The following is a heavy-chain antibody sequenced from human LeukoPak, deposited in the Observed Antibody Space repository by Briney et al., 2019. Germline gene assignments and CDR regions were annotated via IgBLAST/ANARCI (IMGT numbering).Heavy chain of an antibody. J-gene: IGHJ3*02. D-gene: IGHD6-19*01. Sequence: GASVKVSCKASGYTFTSYYMHWVRQAPGQGLEWMGIINPSGGSTSYAQKFQGRVTMTTDTSTSTAYMELKSLRSDDTAVYYCARDLYSSGWYADAFDIWGQGTMVTVSS. V-gene: IGHV1-46*01. CDR2: INPSGGST. CDR3: ARDLYSSGWYADAFDI. CDR1: GYTFTSYY.